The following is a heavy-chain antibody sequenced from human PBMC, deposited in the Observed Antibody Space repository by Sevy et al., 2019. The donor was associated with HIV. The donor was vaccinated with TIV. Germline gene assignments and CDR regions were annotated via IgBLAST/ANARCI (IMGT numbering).Heavy chain of an antibody. CDR2: IWNDRSNK. CDR1: GFTFSSYG. Sequence: GGSPRLSCAASGFTFSSYGMHWVRQAPGKGLEWVAVIWNDRSNKHYADSVKGRFTISRDNSKNTLYLQMNSLRAEDTAVYYCASLPNNYYDSSGSSGDDAFDIWGQGTMVTV. J-gene: IGHJ3*02. V-gene: IGHV3-33*01. CDR3: ASLPNNYYDSSGSSGDDAFDI. D-gene: IGHD3-22*01.